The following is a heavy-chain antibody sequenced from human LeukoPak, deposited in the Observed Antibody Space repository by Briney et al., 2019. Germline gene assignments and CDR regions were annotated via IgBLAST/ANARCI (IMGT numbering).Heavy chain of an antibody. D-gene: IGHD3-10*01. Sequence: PSETLSLTCTVSGGSISSYYWSWIRQPPGKGLEWIGYIYYSGSTNYNPSLKSRVTISVDRSKNQFSLKLSSVTAADTAVYYCVRSYGSGSYYKSYYYYYMDVWGKGTTVTVSS. V-gene: IGHV4-59*12. CDR3: VRSYGSGSYYKSYYYYYMDV. J-gene: IGHJ6*03. CDR2: IYYSGST. CDR1: GGSISSYY.